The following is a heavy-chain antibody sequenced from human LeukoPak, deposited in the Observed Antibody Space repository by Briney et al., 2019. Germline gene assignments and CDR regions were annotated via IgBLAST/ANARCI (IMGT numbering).Heavy chain of an antibody. CDR3: ARDYPATVTTRRRMDV. D-gene: IGHD4-17*01. Sequence: GGSLRLSCAASGFTFSSSDMHWVRQAPGKGLEWVALIWSDGSNKYYADSVKGRFTISRDNSKNTLYLQMNRLRAEDTAVYYCARDYPATVTTRRRMDVWGQGTAVTVSS. J-gene: IGHJ6*02. CDR2: IWSDGSNK. CDR1: GFTFSSSD. V-gene: IGHV3-33*01.